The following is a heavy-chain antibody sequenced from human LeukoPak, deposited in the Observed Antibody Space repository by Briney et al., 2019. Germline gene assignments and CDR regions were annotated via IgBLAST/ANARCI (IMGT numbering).Heavy chain of an antibody. Sequence: SETLSLTCAVSGGPFSGYYWTWIRQSPEKGLEWIGQINHVGFTTYNPSLQSRISMSVDTSKSQFSLKLSSVTVADTATYFCARLRMGSSRWLFPEDFWGQGTQVAVSS. CDR1: GGPFSGYY. D-gene: IGHD6-13*01. J-gene: IGHJ4*02. V-gene: IGHV4-34*10. CDR3: ARLRMGSSRWLFPEDF. CDR2: INHVGFT.